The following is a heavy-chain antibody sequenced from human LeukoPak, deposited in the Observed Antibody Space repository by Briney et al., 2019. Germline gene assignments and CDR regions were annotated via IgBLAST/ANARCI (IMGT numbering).Heavy chain of an antibody. CDR2: INSDSRVT. CDR1: GFTVSRHW. Sequence: GGSLRLSCAASGFTVSRHWMHWVRQAPGKGLVWISRINSDSRVTDYADFVKGRFTISRDSAKSTVYLQINSLRDEDTAVYYCARDYTGYFPWGQGTLVIVSS. CDR3: ARDYTGYFP. J-gene: IGHJ5*02. V-gene: IGHV3-74*01. D-gene: IGHD3-9*01.